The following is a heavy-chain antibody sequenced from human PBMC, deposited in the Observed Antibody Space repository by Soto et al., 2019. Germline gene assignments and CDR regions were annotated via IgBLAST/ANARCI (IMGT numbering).Heavy chain of an antibody. CDR2: ITYDGSNQ. CDR1: GFTFRSYT. V-gene: IGHV3-30*04. J-gene: IGHJ4*02. Sequence: GGSLRLSCAASGFTFRSYTMHWVRQAPGKGLEWVGVITYDGSNQYYADSVKGRFTISRDNSRNTLYLQMNSLRPDDTAVYYCARAPSGSYPEFDYWGQGTLVTVSS. CDR3: ARAPSGSYPEFDY. D-gene: IGHD1-26*01.